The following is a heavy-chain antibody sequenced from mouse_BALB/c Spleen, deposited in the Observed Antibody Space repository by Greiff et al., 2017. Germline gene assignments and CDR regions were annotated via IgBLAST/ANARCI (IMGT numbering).Heavy chain of an antibody. J-gene: IGHJ3*01. V-gene: IGHV5-17*02. Sequence: DVMLVESGGGLVQPGGSRKLSCAASGFTFSSFGMHWVRQAPEKGLEWVAYISSGSSTIYYADTVKGRFTISRDNPKNTLFLQMTSLRSEDTAMYYCAKIYYDYGGFAYWGQGTLVTVSA. D-gene: IGHD2-4*01. CDR1: GFTFSSFG. CDR2: ISSGSSTI. CDR3: AKIYYDYGGFAY.